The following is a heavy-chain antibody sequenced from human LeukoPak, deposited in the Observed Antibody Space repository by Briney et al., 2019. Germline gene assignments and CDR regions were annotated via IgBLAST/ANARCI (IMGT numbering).Heavy chain of an antibody. V-gene: IGHV3-23*01. J-gene: IGHJ3*01. CDR2: ISGSGGST. CDR3: AKNHEHGRYAGFDF. CDR1: GFTFSGFV. Sequence: PGGSLRLSCAASGFTFSGFVISWVRQAPGKGPQWVADISGSGGSTYYADSVKGRFSVSRDNSKNMVYLELNSLRADDTAVYYCAKNHEHGRYAGFDFWAEGALVAVSS. D-gene: IGHD2-2*01.